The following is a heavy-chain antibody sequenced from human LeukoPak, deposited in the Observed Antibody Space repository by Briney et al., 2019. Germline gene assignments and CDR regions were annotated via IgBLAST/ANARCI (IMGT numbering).Heavy chain of an antibody. CDR2: ISGSGGST. Sequence: GSLRLSCAASGFTFSSYAMSWVRQAPGKGLEWVSAISGSGGSTYYADSVKGRFTISRDNSKNTLYLQVNSLRAEDTAVYYCARDLLDYGDNTFDYWGQGTLVTVSS. J-gene: IGHJ4*02. CDR1: GFTFSSYA. V-gene: IGHV3-23*01. CDR3: ARDLLDYGDNTFDY. D-gene: IGHD4-17*01.